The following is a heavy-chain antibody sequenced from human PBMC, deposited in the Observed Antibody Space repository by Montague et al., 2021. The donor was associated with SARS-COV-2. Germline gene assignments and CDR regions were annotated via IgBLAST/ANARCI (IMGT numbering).Heavy chain of an antibody. CDR2: TYYSGGT. CDR3: ARVEGAIGGITHFDY. V-gene: IGHV4-59*13. D-gene: IGHD3-10*01. CDR1: GASMRGYY. Sequence: SETLSLTCSVSGASMRGYYWTWVRQSPEKGLQWLGYTYYSGGTSYDPSLKSRLTMTVDTSKNQFTLRLMSVTAADSAVYYCARVEGAIGGITHFDYWGQGLPVTVSS. J-gene: IGHJ4*02.